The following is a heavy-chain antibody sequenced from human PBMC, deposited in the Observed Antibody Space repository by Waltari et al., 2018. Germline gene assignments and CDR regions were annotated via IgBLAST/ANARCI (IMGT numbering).Heavy chain of an antibody. CDR3: ARAVYGFDY. D-gene: IGHD3-10*01. V-gene: IGHV4-38-2*01. J-gene: IGHJ4*02. CDR2: INHSGST. CDR1: GYSISSGYY. Sequence: QVQLQESGPGLVKPSETLSLTCAVSGYSISSGYYWGWIRQPPGKGLEWIGEINHSGSTNYNPSLKSRVTISVDTSKNQFSLKLSSVTAADTAVYYCARAVYGFDYWGQGTLVTVSS.